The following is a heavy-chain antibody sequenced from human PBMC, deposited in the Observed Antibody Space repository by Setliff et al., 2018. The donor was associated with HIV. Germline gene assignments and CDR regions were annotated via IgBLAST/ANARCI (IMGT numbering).Heavy chain of an antibody. J-gene: IGHJ3*02. CDR2: INPNSGGT. Sequence: ASVKVSCKASGYTFTGYFLHWVRQAPGQGLEWMGRINPNSGGTNYAQKFQGRVTTTRDTSISTAYMELSRLRSDDTAVYYCATKLHCTNGVCLDAFDIWGQGTMVTVSS. D-gene: IGHD2-8*01. CDR3: ATKLHCTNGVCLDAFDI. CDR1: GYTFTGYF. V-gene: IGHV1-2*06.